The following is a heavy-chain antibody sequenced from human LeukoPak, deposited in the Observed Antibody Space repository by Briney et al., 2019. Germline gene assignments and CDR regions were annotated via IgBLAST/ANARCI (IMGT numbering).Heavy chain of an antibody. Sequence: PGGSLSLSCAASGFTVSRRYMSWVRQTPGKGLEWVSLIYSGGDTYYADSVKGRFTISRDNSKNTLYLQMNSLRAEDTAVYYCASRPSGDYPYFDYWGQGTLVTVSS. CDR1: GFTVSRRY. J-gene: IGHJ4*02. D-gene: IGHD4-17*01. V-gene: IGHV3-66*01. CDR2: IYSGGDT. CDR3: ASRPSGDYPYFDY.